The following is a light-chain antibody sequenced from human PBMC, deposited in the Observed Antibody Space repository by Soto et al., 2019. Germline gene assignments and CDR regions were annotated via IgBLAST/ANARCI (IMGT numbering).Light chain of an antibody. CDR1: QSLVSSDGNTY. CDR3: MQGSRWPPWT. Sequence: DVVLTQSPLSVPVTLGQPASISCRSSQSLVSSDGNTYLTWFQQRPGQSPRRLIYKVSNRDSGXPXRXXGIGAGTDLTLRITRVEAEDVGIYYCMQGSRWPPWTFGQGTKVEIK. J-gene: IGKJ1*01. CDR2: KVS. V-gene: IGKV2-30*01.